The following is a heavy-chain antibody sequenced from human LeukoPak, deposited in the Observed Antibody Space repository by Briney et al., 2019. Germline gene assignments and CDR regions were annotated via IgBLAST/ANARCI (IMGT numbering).Heavy chain of an antibody. V-gene: IGHV1-69*13. CDR2: IIPIFGTA. J-gene: IGHJ5*01. CDR3: ARGAREYFDWFDY. CDR1: GYTFTSYA. Sequence: SVKVSCKASGYTFTSYAISWVRQAPGQGLEWMGGIIPIFGTANYAQKFQGRVTITADESTSTAYMELSSLRSEDTAVYYCARGAREYFDWFDYWGQGTLVTVSS. D-gene: IGHD2/OR15-2a*01.